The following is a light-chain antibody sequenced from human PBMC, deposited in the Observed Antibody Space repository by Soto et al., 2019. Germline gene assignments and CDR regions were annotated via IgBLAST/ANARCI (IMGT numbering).Light chain of an antibody. CDR1: SGDVGTYNY. Sequence: QSVLTQPAPVSGSPGQSITISCTGTSGDVGTYNYVSWYQQHPGKAPKLMIYEVRNRPSGVSNRFSGSKSGNKASLTISGLQAEDEADYYFSSYTRSSTYVFGGGTKVTVL. CDR3: SSYTRSSTYV. CDR2: EVR. J-gene: IGLJ1*01. V-gene: IGLV2-14*01.